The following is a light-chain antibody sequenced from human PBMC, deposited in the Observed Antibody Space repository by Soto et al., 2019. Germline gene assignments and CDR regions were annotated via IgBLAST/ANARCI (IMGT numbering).Light chain of an antibody. Sequence: QMTQSPSTLSASVGDTVTLTCRASQNIARWLAWYQQKPGKAPRLVIFDATSLQTGVPSRFSASGSGADFTLTISSLQPDDLATYYCLQYNTFPHTFGQGTKL. CDR3: LQYNTFPHT. J-gene: IGKJ2*01. CDR1: QNIARW. CDR2: DAT. V-gene: IGKV1-5*01.